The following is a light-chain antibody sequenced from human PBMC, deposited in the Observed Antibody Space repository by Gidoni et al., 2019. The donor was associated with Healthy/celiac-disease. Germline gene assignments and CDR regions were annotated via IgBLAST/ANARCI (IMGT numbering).Light chain of an antibody. Sequence: EIVLTQSPGTLSLSPGERATLSCRASQSVSSSYLAWYQQKPGQASGLLIYGASSRATGIPDRFSGSGSGTDFTLTISRLDPEDCAVYYCQQYGSSPLTFGGGTKVEIK. CDR3: QQYGSSPLT. J-gene: IGKJ4*01. V-gene: IGKV3-20*01. CDR1: QSVSSSY. CDR2: GAS.